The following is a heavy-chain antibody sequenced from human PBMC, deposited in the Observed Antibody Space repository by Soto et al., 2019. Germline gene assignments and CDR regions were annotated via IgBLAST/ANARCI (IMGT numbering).Heavy chain of an antibody. D-gene: IGHD3-22*01. CDR3: ARAAHTYYYDSSGYSGWFDP. CDR1: GFTFSSYG. Sequence: PGGSLRLSCAASGFTFSSYGMHWVRQAPGKGLEWVAVIWYDGSNKYYADSVKGRFTISRDNSKNTLYLQMNSLRAEDTAVYYCARAAHTYYYDSSGYSGWFDPWGQGTLVTVSS. CDR2: IWYDGSNK. V-gene: IGHV3-33*01. J-gene: IGHJ5*02.